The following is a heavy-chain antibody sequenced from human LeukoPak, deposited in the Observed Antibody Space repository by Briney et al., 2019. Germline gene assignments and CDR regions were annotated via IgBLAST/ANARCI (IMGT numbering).Heavy chain of an antibody. V-gene: IGHV4-39*01. Sequence: SETLSLTCTVPGGSIGTNTYYWGWIRQPPGKGLEWIGSIYYSGRTYYNPSLKSRVTISVDTSKNQFSLNLSSVIATDTAVYYCARSPRVATILGPAYVFDLWGQGTLVPVSS. CDR1: GGSIGTNTYY. D-gene: IGHD5-12*01. CDR2: IYYSGRT. CDR3: ARSPRVATILGPAYVFDL. J-gene: IGHJ3*01.